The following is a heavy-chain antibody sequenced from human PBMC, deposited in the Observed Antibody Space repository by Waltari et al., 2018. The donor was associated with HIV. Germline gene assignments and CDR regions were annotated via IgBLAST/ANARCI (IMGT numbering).Heavy chain of an antibody. CDR2: ISSSSSTI. J-gene: IGHJ6*02. CDR3: AREGTSWGYGMDV. V-gene: IGHV3-48*01. Sequence: EVQLVESGGGLVQPGGSLRLSCAASGFTFSSYSMNWVRQAPGKGLEWVSYISSSSSTIYYADSGKGRFTISRDNAKNSLYLQMNSLRAEDTAVYYCAREGTSWGYGMDVWGQGTTVTVSS. CDR1: GFTFSSYS. D-gene: IGHD7-27*01.